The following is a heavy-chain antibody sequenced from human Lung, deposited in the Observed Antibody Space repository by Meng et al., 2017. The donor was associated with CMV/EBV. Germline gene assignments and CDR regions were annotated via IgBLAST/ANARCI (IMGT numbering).Heavy chain of an antibody. D-gene: IGHD3-10*01. J-gene: IGHJ6*02. CDR1: GGSLGDYF. V-gene: IGHV4-34*01. CDR3: ARMRMSNYDYHFAMDV. Sequence: SETLSLXCTVYGGSLGDYFWTWIRQPPGKGLEWIGEIDHSGSTKYNPSLKSRVTILADASKNQLSLKLRSLTAADAAVYYCARMRMSNYDYHFAMDVWGQGTSVTVSS. CDR2: IDHSGST.